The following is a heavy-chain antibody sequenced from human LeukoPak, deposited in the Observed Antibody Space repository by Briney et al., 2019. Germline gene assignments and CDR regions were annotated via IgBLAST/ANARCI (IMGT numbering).Heavy chain of an antibody. Sequence: PGGSLRLSCAASGFTFSSYGMHWVRQAPGKGLEWVAFIRYDGSNKYYADSVKGRFTISRDNSKNTLYLQMNSLRAEDTAVYYCAKEGIAAAGDYYYYYMDVWGKGTTVTISS. J-gene: IGHJ6*03. D-gene: IGHD6-13*01. CDR2: IRYDGSNK. CDR3: AKEGIAAAGDYYYYYMDV. V-gene: IGHV3-30*02. CDR1: GFTFSSYG.